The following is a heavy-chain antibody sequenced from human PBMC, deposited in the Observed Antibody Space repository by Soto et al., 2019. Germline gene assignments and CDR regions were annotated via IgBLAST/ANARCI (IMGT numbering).Heavy chain of an antibody. CDR2: ISTNGGST. V-gene: IGHV3-64D*06. CDR3: VKGEYYYDSSGYYPFDY. CDR1: GFTFSIYA. D-gene: IGHD3-22*01. Sequence: PGGSLRLSCSASGFTFSIYAMHWVRQATGKGLEYVLSISTNGGSTHYADSVKGRFTISRDNSKNTQYLQMSSLRADDTAVYYCVKGEYYYDSSGYYPFDYWGQGTLVTVSS. J-gene: IGHJ4*02.